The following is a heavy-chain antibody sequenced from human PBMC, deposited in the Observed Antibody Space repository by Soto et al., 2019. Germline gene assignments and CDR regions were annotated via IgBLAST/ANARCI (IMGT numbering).Heavy chain of an antibody. CDR3: ARGGGSSGWYPYYFDY. Sequence: SVKVSCKASGYTFTSYAMHWVRQAPGQRLEWMGWINAGNGNTKYSQKFQGRVTITRDTSASTAYMELSSLRSEDTAVYYCARGGGSSGWYPYYFDYWGQGTLVTVSS. V-gene: IGHV1-3*01. D-gene: IGHD6-19*01. CDR2: INAGNGNT. CDR1: GYTFTSYA. J-gene: IGHJ4*02.